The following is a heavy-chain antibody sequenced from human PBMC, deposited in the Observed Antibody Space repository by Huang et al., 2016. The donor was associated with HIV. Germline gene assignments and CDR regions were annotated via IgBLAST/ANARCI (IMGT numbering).Heavy chain of an antibody. J-gene: IGHJ4*02. CDR1: GFTFSSYG. CDR2: IRYDGSNK. Sequence: QVQLVESGGGVVQPGGSLRLSCAASGFTFSSYGMHWVRQAPGKGLEWVACIRYDGSNKYYADSVKGRFTISRDNSKSTLYLQMNSLRAEDTAVYYCAKYRYYGSGRGIDYWGQGTLVTVSS. D-gene: IGHD3-10*01. V-gene: IGHV3-30*02. CDR3: AKYRYYGSGRGIDY.